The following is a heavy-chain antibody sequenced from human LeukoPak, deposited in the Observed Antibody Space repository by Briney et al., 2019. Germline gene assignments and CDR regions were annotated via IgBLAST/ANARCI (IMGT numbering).Heavy chain of an antibody. CDR1: GYTFTGYY. CDR3: ASSTSGTDRFDP. D-gene: IGHD2-8*02. V-gene: IGHV1-2*02. CDR2: INPNSGGT. Sequence: ASVKVSCKASGYTFTGYYMHWVRQAPGQGLEWMGWINPNSGGTNYAQKFQGRVTMTRDTYISTAYMELSRLRSDDTAVYYCASSTSGTDRFDPWGQGTLVTVSS. J-gene: IGHJ5*02.